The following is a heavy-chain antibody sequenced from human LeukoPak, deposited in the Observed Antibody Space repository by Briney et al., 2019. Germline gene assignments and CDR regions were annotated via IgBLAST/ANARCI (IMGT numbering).Heavy chain of an antibody. CDR3: ARMKRSGYYFGAFDI. CDR2: ISAYNGNT. J-gene: IGHJ3*02. CDR1: GYTFTGYG. Sequence: GASVKVSCKASGYTFTGYGISWGRHAPGQGLEWMGWISAYNGNTNYAQKLQGRVTMTTDTSTSTAYMELRSLRSDDTAVYYCARMKRSGYYFGAFDIWGQGTMVTVSS. V-gene: IGHV1-18*01. D-gene: IGHD3-22*01.